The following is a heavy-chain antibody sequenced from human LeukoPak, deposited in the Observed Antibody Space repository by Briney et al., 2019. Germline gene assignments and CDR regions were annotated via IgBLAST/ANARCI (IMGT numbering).Heavy chain of an antibody. CDR3: ARDADGSNANSFNP. D-gene: IGHD2-2*03. CDR1: GFIFSDYA. CDR2: ISDRSHII. Sequence: GGSLRLSCTASGFIFSDYAMNWVRQAPGKGLEWVSFISDRSHIIHYADSVKGRFTASRNNADKSLYLQMNSLRVEDAGVYYCARDADGSNANSFNPWGQGTLVTVSS. J-gene: IGHJ5*02. V-gene: IGHV3-48*01.